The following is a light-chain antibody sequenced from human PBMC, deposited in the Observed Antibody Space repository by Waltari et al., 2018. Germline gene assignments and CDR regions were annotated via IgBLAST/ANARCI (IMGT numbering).Light chain of an antibody. Sequence: QSALTQPPSASGSPGQSVTLSCTGTTNDIVIYYYVSWYQHHPGKDPKLIIYEVSNRPSGGSKRFSGSKSGSTASLTVSALQVEDEAIYYCSSYVASRIVFGGGTRLTVL. CDR2: EVS. V-gene: IGLV2-8*01. J-gene: IGLJ2*01. CDR1: TNDIVIYYY. CDR3: SSYVASRIV.